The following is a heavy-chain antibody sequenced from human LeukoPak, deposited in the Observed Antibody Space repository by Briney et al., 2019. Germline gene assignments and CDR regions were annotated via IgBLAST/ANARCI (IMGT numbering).Heavy chain of an antibody. V-gene: IGHV3-30*18. CDR3: AKECRYQLLLNWFDP. Sequence: PGRSLRLSCAASGFTFSSYGMHWVRQAPGKGLEWVAVISYDGSNKYYADSVKGRFTISRDNSKNTLYLQMNSLRAEDTAVYYCAKECRYQLLLNWFDPWGQGTLVTVSS. CDR2: ISYDGSNK. D-gene: IGHD2-2*01. CDR1: GFTFSSYG. J-gene: IGHJ5*02.